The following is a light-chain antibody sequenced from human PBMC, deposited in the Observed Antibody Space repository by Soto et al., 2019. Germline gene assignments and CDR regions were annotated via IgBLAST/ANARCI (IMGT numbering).Light chain of an antibody. Sequence: EIVLTQSPVTLSSSPGERATLSCRASQSVSNYLAWYQHKPGQAPRLLIYDAIKRATGVPARFSGSGSGTDFTLTISSLEPEDFALYYCQERSRWPPVTFGGGTKVEIK. CDR3: QERSRWPPVT. CDR1: QSVSNY. J-gene: IGKJ4*01. CDR2: DAI. V-gene: IGKV3-11*01.